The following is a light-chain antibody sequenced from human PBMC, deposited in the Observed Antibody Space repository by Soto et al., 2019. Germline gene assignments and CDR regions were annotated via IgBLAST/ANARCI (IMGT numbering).Light chain of an antibody. CDR3: SSFSRSNTRL. J-gene: IGLJ2*01. CDR1: SSDIGAYDY. CDR2: DVT. Sequence: QSVLTQPASVSGSPGQSITISCTGTSSDIGAYDYVSWYQQHPGKAPKLMIFDVTSRPSGISNRFSGSKSGNTASLTISGLQAEDEADYYFSSFSRSNTRLFGGGTKLTVL. V-gene: IGLV2-14*01.